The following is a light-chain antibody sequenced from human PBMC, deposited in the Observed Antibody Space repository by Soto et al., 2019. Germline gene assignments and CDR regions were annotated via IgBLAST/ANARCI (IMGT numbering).Light chain of an antibody. CDR3: VLYMGSGISV. Sequence: QTVVTQDPSFSVSLGGTVTHTCGLSSGYVSTSYYPSSYQQTPGQAPRTLIYSTNTRSSGVPDRFSGSILGNKAALTITGAQADDESDYYCVLYMGSGISVFGGGTKVTVL. V-gene: IGLV8-61*01. CDR1: SGYVSTSYY. J-gene: IGLJ2*01. CDR2: STN.